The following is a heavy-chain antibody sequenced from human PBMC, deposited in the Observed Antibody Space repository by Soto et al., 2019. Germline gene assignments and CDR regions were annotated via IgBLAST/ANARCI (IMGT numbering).Heavy chain of an antibody. Sequence: VQLAESGGGVVQPGRSLRLSCVASGFTFSSYGMTWLRQAPGKGLEWVAVISNDGSYDFYADSVKGRFTISRDNSKNTLLLQMNSLKPEDTALYFCVKGRGANCRDPTCYMFDSWGQGERVTVS. CDR2: ISNDGSYD. CDR1: GFTFSSYG. J-gene: IGHJ4*02. V-gene: IGHV3-30*18. D-gene: IGHD2-2*01. CDR3: VKGRGANCRDPTCYMFDS.